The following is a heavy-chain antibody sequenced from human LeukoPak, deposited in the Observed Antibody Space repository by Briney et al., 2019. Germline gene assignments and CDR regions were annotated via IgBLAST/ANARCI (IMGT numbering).Heavy chain of an antibody. CDR2: IYYSGST. CDR3: ARPLHCSSTTCYDWFDP. J-gene: IGHJ5*02. CDR1: GGSISSSSYY. V-gene: IGHV4-39*07. Sequence: SETLSLTCTVSGGSISSSSYYWGWIRQPPGKGLEWIGSIYYSGSTYYNPSLKSRVTISVDTSKNQFSLKLSSVTAADTAIYYCARPLHCSSTTCYDWFDPWGQGTLVTVSS. D-gene: IGHD2-2*01.